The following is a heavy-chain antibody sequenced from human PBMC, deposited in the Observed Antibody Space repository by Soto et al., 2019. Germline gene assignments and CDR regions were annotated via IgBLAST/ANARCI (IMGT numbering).Heavy chain of an antibody. Sequence: ASVKVSCKASGGTFSSYAISWVRQATGQGLEWMGWISAYNGNTNYAQKLQGRVTMTTDTSTSKAYMELRSLRSDDKAVYYGAGDRGLPLTVMDVRVKGTTDTVTP. CDR1: GGTFSSYA. CDR3: AGDRGLPLTVMDV. CDR2: ISAYNGNT. V-gene: IGHV1-18*01. D-gene: IGHD4-17*01. J-gene: IGHJ6*04.